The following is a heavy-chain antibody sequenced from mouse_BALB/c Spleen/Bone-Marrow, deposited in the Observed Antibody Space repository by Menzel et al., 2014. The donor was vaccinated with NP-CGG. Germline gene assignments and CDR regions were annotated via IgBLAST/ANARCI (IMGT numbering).Heavy chain of an antibody. V-gene: IGHV14-3*02. J-gene: IGHJ4*01. CDR1: GFNIKDTY. Sequence: VQLKDSGAELVKPGASVKSSCTASGFNIKDTYMHWVKQRPEQGLEWIGRIDPANGNTKYDPKFQGKATITADTSSNTAYLQLSSLTSEDTAVYYCARSRWLGAMDYWGQGTSVTVSS. CDR3: ARSRWLGAMDY. CDR2: IDPANGNT. D-gene: IGHD1-1*02.